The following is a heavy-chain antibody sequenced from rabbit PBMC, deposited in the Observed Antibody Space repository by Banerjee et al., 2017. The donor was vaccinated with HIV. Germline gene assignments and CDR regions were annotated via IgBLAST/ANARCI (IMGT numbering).Heavy chain of an antibody. CDR1: GFFFINKYV. CDR2: INTRTGAT. V-gene: IGHV1S45*01. D-gene: IGHD2-1*01. CDR3: ARGSATMTLVITGYYLSL. Sequence: QEQLVESGGGLVKPGASLTLTCKASGFFFINKYVMCWVRQAPGKGLEWIACINTRTGATAYANWAKGRFTISKASSTTVTLQMTSLTAADTATYFCARGSATMTLVITGYYLSLWGPGTLVTVS. J-gene: IGHJ4*01.